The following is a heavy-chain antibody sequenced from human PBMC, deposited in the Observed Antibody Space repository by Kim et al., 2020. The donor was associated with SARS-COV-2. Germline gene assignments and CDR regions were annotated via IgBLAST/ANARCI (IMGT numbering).Heavy chain of an antibody. CDR3: ARGTDGLGDIVLVLWSYYDYMDV. V-gene: IGHV4-34*01. D-gene: IGHD2-8*02. J-gene: IGHJ6*03. Sequence: SETLSLTCAVYGGSFSGYYWSWIRQPPGKGLEWVGEINHSGSTNYNPSLKSRVTISVDTSKNQFSLKLSSVTAADTAVNYCARGTDGLGDIVLVLWSYYDYMDVWGKGTTVTVSS. CDR1: GGSFSGYY. CDR2: INHSGST.